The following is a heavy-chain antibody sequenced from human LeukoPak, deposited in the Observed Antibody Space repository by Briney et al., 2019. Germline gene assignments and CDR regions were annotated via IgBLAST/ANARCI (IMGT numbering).Heavy chain of an antibody. D-gene: IGHD3-22*01. CDR3: AGGNFYDSRGHPYHFHY. Sequence: PSETLSLTCTVSGGSISSYYWSWIRQPPGKGLEWIGYIYYTENTNYNPSLKSRVPISVDTSKNQFSLNLTSVTAADTAVYYCAGGNFYDSRGHPYHFHYWGQGTLVTVPS. J-gene: IGHJ4*02. V-gene: IGHV4-59*01. CDR2: IYYTENT. CDR1: GGSISSYY.